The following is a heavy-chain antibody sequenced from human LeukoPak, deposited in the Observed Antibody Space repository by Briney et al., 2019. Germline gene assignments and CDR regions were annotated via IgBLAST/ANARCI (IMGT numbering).Heavy chain of an antibody. J-gene: IGHJ6*03. CDR2: ISGSGGST. CDR3: ARDAAAMDVYYYYYYMDV. CDR1: GFTFSSYA. V-gene: IGHV3-23*01. Sequence: GGSLRLSCAASGFTFSSYAMSWVRQAPGKGLEWVSAISGSGGSTYYADSVKGRFTISRDNAKNSLYLQMNSLRAEDTAVYYCARDAAAMDVYYYYYYMDVWGKGTTVTVSS. D-gene: IGHD5-18*01.